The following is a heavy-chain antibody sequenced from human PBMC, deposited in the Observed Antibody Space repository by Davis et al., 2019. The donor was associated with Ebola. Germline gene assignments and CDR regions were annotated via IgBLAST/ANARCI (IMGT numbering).Heavy chain of an antibody. D-gene: IGHD6-19*01. CDR3: AKDGERSSGWLIVYFDY. CDR1: GFTFSSYA. Sequence: GESLKISCAASGFTFSSYAINWVRQIPGKGLDWVSTISAGGGTAYYAESVKGRFTTSRDNSKNTVYLQMNSLRAEDTAVYYCAKDGERSSGWLIVYFDYWGQGTLVTVSS. V-gene: IGHV3-23*01. CDR2: ISAGGGTA. J-gene: IGHJ4*02.